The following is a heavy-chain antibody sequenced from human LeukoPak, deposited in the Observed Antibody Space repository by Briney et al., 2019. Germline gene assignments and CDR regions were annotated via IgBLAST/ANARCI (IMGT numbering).Heavy chain of an antibody. V-gene: IGHV4-59*01. CDR1: GGSISEDY. J-gene: IGHJ3*02. CDR3: ASFESGGAFDI. Sequence: SETLSLTCTVSGGSISEDYWSWIRQPPGMGLEWIGYVSHSDFNKSNGDITNYNPSLESRITTSRDTSKNQFSLKLSAMTAAAPAVYLRASFESGGAFDIWGQGTMVTVSS. D-gene: IGHD2-15*01. CDR2: VSHSDFNKSNGDIT.